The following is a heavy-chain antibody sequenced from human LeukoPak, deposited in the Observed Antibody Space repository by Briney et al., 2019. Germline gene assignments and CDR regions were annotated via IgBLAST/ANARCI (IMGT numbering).Heavy chain of an antibody. CDR3: AKDRSEYIWFFDL. CDR1: GFTFRTYG. CDR2: ISYDGSKK. Sequence: PGGSLRLSCAASGFTFRTYGMHWVRQAPGKGLEWVAVISYDGSKKYYADSVKGRFTVSRDNSKNTLYLQMNSLRAEDTAVYYCAKDRSEYIWFFDLWGRGTPVTSSS. V-gene: IGHV3-30*18. J-gene: IGHJ2*01. D-gene: IGHD1-1*01.